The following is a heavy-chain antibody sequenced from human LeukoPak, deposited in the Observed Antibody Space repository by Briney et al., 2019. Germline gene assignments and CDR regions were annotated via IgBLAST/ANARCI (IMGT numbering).Heavy chain of an antibody. CDR3: AKDRDDYSNPYYFDY. J-gene: IGHJ4*02. D-gene: IGHD4-11*01. V-gene: IGHV3-30*18. CDR2: ISYDGSNK. Sequence: GGSLGLSCAASGFTFSSYGMHWVRQAPGKGLEWVAVISYDGSNKYYADSVKGRFTISRDNSKNTLYLQMNSLRAEDTAVYYCAKDRDDYSNPYYFDYWGQGTLVTVSS. CDR1: GFTFSSYG.